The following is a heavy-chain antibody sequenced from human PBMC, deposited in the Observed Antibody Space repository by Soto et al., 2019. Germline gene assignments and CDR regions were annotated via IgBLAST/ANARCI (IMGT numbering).Heavy chain of an antibody. D-gene: IGHD3-10*01. CDR3: AKDGLLLWFGDFSPFFDY. J-gene: IGHJ4*02. CDR2: ISGSGGST. CDR1: GFTFSSYA. Sequence: GGSLRLSCAASGFTFSSYAMSWVRQAPGKGLEWVSAISGSGGSTYYADSVKGRFTISRDNSKNTLYLQMNSLRAEDTAVYYCAKDGLLLWFGDFSPFFDYWGQGTLVTVSS. V-gene: IGHV3-23*01.